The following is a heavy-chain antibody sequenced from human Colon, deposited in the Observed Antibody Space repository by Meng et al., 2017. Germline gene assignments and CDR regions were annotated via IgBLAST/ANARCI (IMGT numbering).Heavy chain of an antibody. CDR1: GTSISRSNW. CDR3: ARENDSGNSYDH. Sequence: QGRRQQSGPGLVKPTGTLSLTCAFSGTSISRSNWWTWVRQAPGKELEWIVEINHIGSTNYNPSLKSRVTILVDESKNEFSLKLTSVTAADTAVYYCARENDSGNSYDHWGRGTLVTVSS. D-gene: IGHD3-10*01. CDR2: INHIGST. V-gene: IGHV4-4*02. J-gene: IGHJ4*02.